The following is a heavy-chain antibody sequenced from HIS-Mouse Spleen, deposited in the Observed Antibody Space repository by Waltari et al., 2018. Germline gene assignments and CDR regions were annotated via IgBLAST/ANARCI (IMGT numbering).Heavy chain of an antibody. CDR2: IYYSGST. J-gene: IGHJ2*01. V-gene: IGHV4-39*07. CDR1: GGPISISSYH. CDR3: AREIPYSSSWYDWYFDL. D-gene: IGHD6-13*01. Sequence: QLQLQESGPGLVKPSETLSLTCTVPGGPISISSYHWGRIRQPPGKGLEWIGSIYYSGSTYYNPSLKSRVTISVDTSKNQFSLKLSSVTAADTAVYYCAREIPYSSSWYDWYFDLWGRGTLVTVSS.